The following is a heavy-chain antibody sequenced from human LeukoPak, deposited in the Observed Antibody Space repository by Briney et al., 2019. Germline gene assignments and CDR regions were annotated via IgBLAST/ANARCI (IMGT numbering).Heavy chain of an antibody. CDR3: ASLPGEVVTAIPYPYYYYGMDV. V-gene: IGHV1-69*04. J-gene: IGHJ6*02. CDR2: IIPILGIA. CDR1: GGTFSSYA. Sequence: SVKVSCKASGGTFSSYAIIWVRQAPGQGLEWMGRIIPILGIANYAQKFQGRVTITADKSTSTAYMELSSLRSEDTAVYYCASLPGEVVTAIPYPYYYYGMDVWGQGTTVTVSS. D-gene: IGHD2-21*02.